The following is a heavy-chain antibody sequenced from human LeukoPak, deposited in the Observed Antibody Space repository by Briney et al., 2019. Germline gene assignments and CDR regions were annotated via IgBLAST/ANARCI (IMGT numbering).Heavy chain of an antibody. CDR2: TYYRSKWYN. J-gene: IGHJ4*02. CDR1: GDSVSSNSAA. Sequence: SQTFSLTCAISGDSVSSNSAAWSWIGQSPSRGLEWLGRTYYRSKWYNDYAVSVKSRITINPDTSKNQFSLQLNSVTPEDTAVYYCARGIRNFDYWGQGTLVTVSS. V-gene: IGHV6-1*01. CDR3: ARGIRNFDY. D-gene: IGHD5-18*01.